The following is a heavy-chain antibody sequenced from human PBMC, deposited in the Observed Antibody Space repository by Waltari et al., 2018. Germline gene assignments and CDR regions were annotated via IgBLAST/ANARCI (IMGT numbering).Heavy chain of an antibody. D-gene: IGHD3-16*01. V-gene: IGHV1-69*08. J-gene: IGHJ6*02. CDR2: IIPFFGTA. CDR1: GGTFSSYA. Sequence: QVQLVQSGAEVKKPGSSVKVSCKASGGTFSSYAISWVRQAPGQGLEWMGRIIPFFGTANYAQKFQGRVTITADKSTSTAYMELSSLRSEDAAVYYCARDSSSFVWGSYYYGMDVWGQGTTVTVSS. CDR3: ARDSSSFVWGSYYYGMDV.